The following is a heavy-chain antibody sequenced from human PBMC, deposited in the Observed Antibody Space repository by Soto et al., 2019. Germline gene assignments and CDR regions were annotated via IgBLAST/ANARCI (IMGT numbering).Heavy chain of an antibody. CDR3: ARIRNPGYYFDH. J-gene: IGHJ4*02. CDR1: GFTFSGYW. CDR2: IKQDGSEK. Sequence: GGSLRLSCAASGFTFSGYWMSWVRQTPGKGLEWVATIKQDGSEKYYVDSVKGRFTISRDNAESSLYLQVSSLRAEDTAVYYCARIRNPGYYFDHWGQGTLVTVSS. V-gene: IGHV3-7*01.